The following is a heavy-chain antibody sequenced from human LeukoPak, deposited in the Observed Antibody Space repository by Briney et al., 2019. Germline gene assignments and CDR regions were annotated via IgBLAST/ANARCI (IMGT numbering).Heavy chain of an antibody. V-gene: IGHV4-39*07. CDR2: IYYSGST. CDR3: ARGVVMDSLNWFDP. J-gene: IGHJ5*02. CDR1: GGSISSSSYY. Sequence: SETLSLTCTVSGGSISSSSYYWGWIRQPPGKGLEWIGSIYYSGSTYYNPSLKSRVTISVDTSKNQFSLKLSSVTAADTAVYYCARGVVMDSLNWFDPWGQGTLVTVSS. D-gene: IGHD3-3*01.